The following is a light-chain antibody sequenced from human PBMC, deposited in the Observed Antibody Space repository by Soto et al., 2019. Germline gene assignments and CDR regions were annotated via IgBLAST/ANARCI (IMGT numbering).Light chain of an antibody. CDR2: KAS. V-gene: IGKV1-5*03. Sequence: IHMTQSPSTLSASLGDRVTITFRASQSISSWLAWYQQKPGKAPKLLIYKASSLESGVPSRFSGSGSGTEFTLTISSLQPDDFATYYCQQYNSYPITFGQGTRLEIK. J-gene: IGKJ5*01. CDR1: QSISSW. CDR3: QQYNSYPIT.